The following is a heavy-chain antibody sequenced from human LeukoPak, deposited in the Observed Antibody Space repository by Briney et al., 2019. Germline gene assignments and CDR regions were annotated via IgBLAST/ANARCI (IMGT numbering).Heavy chain of an antibody. CDR2: IYSYNGNT. Sequence: ASVKVSCKASGYTFTSYGISWVRQAPGQGLEWMGWIYSYNGNTDYAQKFQGRVTMTTDTSTSIAYMELRSLTSDDTAVYYCARLKNYGDYGYWGQGTLVTVSS. V-gene: IGHV1-18*01. CDR3: ARLKNYGDYGY. CDR1: GYTFTSYG. J-gene: IGHJ4*02. D-gene: IGHD4-17*01.